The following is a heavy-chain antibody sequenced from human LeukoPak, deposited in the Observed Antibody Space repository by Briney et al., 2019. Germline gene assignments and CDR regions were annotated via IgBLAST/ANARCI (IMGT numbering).Heavy chain of an antibody. V-gene: IGHV4-59*12. CDR3: ARVAYYYGSGSPPFDY. CDR2: IYYSGST. CDR1: GGSISSYY. J-gene: IGHJ4*02. Sequence: SETLSLTCTVSGGSISSYYWSWIRQPPGKGLAWPGYIYYSGSTNYNPSLKSRVTISVDTSKNQFSLKLSSVTAADTAVYYCARVAYYYGSGSPPFDYWGQGTLVTVSS. D-gene: IGHD3-10*01.